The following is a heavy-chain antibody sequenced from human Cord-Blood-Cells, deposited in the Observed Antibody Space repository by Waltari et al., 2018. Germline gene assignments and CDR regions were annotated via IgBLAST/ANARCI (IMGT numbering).Heavy chain of an antibody. J-gene: IGHJ3*02. CDR3: ATPGYGDAFDI. CDR2: IPHSGST. Sequence: QVQLQESGPGLVKPAETLSLTCAVSGYSLSSGYYWGWIRQPPGKGLEWIGSIPHSGSTYYNPSLKSRVTISVDTSKNQFSLKLSSVTAADTAVYYCATPGYGDAFDIWGQGTMVTVSS. V-gene: IGHV4-38-2*01. D-gene: IGHD5-18*01. CDR1: GYSLSSGYY.